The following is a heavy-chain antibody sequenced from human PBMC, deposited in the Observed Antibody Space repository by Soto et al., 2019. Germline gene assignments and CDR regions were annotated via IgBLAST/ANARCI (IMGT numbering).Heavy chain of an antibody. Sequence: PGGSLRLSCAASGFTFSTYAMHWVRQAPGKGLEWVAVISYDGGNKYYADSVKGRFTISRDNSKTTLYLQMNSLRAEDTAVYYCARFRPAGTWEFFYYDMNVWGQGTTVTVSS. CDR1: GFTFSTYA. CDR3: ARFRPAGTWEFFYYDMNV. J-gene: IGHJ6*02. D-gene: IGHD6-13*01. CDR2: ISYDGGNK. V-gene: IGHV3-30*04.